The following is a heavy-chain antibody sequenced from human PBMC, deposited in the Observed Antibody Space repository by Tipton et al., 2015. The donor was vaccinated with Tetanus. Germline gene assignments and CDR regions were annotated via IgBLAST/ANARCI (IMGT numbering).Heavy chain of an antibody. CDR1: GDTFSSFA. Sequence: QSGPEVKKPGSSVKVSCKTSGDTFSSFAINWLRQAPGQGLEWLGRINPIIDITNYAERFQGRVAITADKSTRTAYMELTNLRPEDTAVYYCAKEGLAAFDDWGQGTLVTVSS. V-gene: IGHV1-69*04. CDR2: INPIIDIT. J-gene: IGHJ4*02. D-gene: IGHD6-6*01. CDR3: AKEGLAAFDD.